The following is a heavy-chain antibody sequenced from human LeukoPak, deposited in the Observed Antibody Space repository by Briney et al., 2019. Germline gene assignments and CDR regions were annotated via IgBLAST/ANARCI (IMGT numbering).Heavy chain of an antibody. V-gene: IGHV3-23*01. D-gene: IGHD6-19*01. CDR1: GFTFSSYA. CDR2: ISGSGGST. Sequence: PGGSLRLSCAASGFTFSSYAMSWVHQAPGKGLEWVSAISGSGGSTYYADSVKGRFTISRDNSKNTLYLQMNSLRAEDTAVYYCAKVVGAVAGSYGMDVWGQGTTVTVSS. CDR3: AKVVGAVAGSYGMDV. J-gene: IGHJ6*02.